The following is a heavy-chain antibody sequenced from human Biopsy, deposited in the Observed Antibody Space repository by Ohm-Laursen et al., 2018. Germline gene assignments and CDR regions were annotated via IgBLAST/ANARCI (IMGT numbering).Heavy chain of an antibody. J-gene: IGHJ5*02. CDR1: GAFMNNYY. CDR3: ARGDYFDSNGYFWFDP. CDR2: VHPGGTT. Sequence: SETLSLTCTVSGAFMNNYYWTWIRQPAGKGLEWIGRVHPGGTTNYNPSLESRLTLSGDTSKNQFSLQLNSVTAADTAIYYCARGDYFDSNGYFWFDPWGQGTLVTVSS. V-gene: IGHV4-4*07. D-gene: IGHD3-22*01.